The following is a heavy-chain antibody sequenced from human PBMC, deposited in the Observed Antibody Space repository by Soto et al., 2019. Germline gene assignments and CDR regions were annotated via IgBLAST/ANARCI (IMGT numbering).Heavy chain of an antibody. CDR3: ARLCGGSCYSEDYYYGMDV. CDR2: IIPTFGTA. CDR1: GGTFSSYA. Sequence: QVQLVQSGAEVKKPGSSVKVSCKASGGTFSSYAISWVRQAPGQGLEWMGGIIPTFGTANYAQKFQGRVTITADESTSTAYMELRSLRSEDTAVYYCARLCGGSCYSEDYYYGMDVWGQGTTVTVSS. D-gene: IGHD2-15*01. V-gene: IGHV1-69*12. J-gene: IGHJ6*02.